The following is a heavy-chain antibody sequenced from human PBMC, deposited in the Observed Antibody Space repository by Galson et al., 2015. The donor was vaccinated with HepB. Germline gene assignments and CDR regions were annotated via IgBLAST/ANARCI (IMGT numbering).Heavy chain of an antibody. CDR1: GGSISSSSYS. Sequence: LSLTCTVSGGSISSSSYSWGWIRQPPGKGLEWIGSISYSGSTYSNPSLKSRVTISADTFRNQFSLKLSSVTAADTAVYYCARHEVLNTWGSGYSEPFDYWGQGTLVTVSS. J-gene: IGHJ4*02. D-gene: IGHD3-22*01. CDR3: ARHEVLNTWGSGYSEPFDY. CDR2: ISYSGST. V-gene: IGHV4-39*01.